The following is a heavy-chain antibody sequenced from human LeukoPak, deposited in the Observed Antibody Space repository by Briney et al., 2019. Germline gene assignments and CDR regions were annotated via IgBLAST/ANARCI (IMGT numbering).Heavy chain of an antibody. CDR1: GLTVSSYS. V-gene: IGHV3-7*03. CDR3: ARSIPYGTTWYGRSDY. Sequence: GGSLRLSCVASGLTVSSYSMNWVRQAPGKGLEWVANIKPDGTTKFYVDSVKGRFTISRDNALNSLYLQMNSLRAEDTAIYYCARSIPYGTTWYGRSDYWGQGTLVTVSS. CDR2: IKPDGTTK. J-gene: IGHJ4*02. D-gene: IGHD6-13*01.